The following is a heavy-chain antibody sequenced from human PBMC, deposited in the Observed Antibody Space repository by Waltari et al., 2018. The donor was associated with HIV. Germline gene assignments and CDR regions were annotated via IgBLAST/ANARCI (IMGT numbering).Heavy chain of an antibody. Sequence: QVLESGGGWVPPGGSLRLSCEASGFNFVSYAMPWLRQPPRKGLEWVGVISGTGARIIHADYGKGRFTISRDNSNSAVYLQMDSLKVEDTAVYYCAKGGFCNRGSCYKRFDSLGQATAVAVSS. D-gene: IGHD2-15*01. J-gene: IGHJ4*02. V-gene: IGHV3-23*01. CDR2: ISGTGARI. CDR3: AKGGFCNRGSCYKRFDS. CDR1: GFNFVSYA.